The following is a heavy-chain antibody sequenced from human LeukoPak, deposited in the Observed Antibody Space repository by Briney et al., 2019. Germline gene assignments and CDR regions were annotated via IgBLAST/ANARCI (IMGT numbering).Heavy chain of an antibody. D-gene: IGHD2-15*01. J-gene: IGHJ4*02. CDR3: ARDLPYCSGGSCYWEGFDY. CDR2: IWYDGSNK. V-gene: IGHV3-33*01. Sequence: GGSLRLSCAASGFTFSSYGMHWVRQAPGKGLEWVAVIWYDGSNKYYADSVKGRFTIYRDNSKNTLYLQMNSLRAEDTAVYYCARDLPYCSGGSCYWEGFDYWGQGTLVTVSS. CDR1: GFTFSSYG.